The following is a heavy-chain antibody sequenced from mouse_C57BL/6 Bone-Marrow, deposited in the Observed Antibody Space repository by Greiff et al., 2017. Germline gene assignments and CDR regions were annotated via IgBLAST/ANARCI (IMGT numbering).Heavy chain of an antibody. Sequence: VQLQQPGAELVMPGASVKLSCKASGYTFTSYWLHWVKQRPGQGLEWIGEIDPSDSYTNYNPKFKGKSTLTVAKSSSTAYMQLSSLTSEDAAVYYCTREDLWSYYYDMDYWGQGTSVTVSS. D-gene: IGHD1-1*02. CDR2: IDPSDSYT. CDR1: GYTFTSYW. V-gene: IGHV1-69*01. J-gene: IGHJ4*01. CDR3: TREDLWSYYYDMDY.